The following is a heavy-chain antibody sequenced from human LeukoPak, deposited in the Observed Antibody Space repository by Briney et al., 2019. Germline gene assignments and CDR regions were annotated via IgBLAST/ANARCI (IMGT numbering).Heavy chain of an antibody. CDR1: GFTFSSYS. Sequence: PGGSLRLSCAASGFTFSSYSMNWVRQAPGKGLEWVSSISSSSSYIYYADSVKGRFTISRDNAKNSLYLQMNSLRAEDTAVYYCAKDRGPSSWYYFDYWGQGTLVTVSS. CDR2: ISSSSSYI. CDR3: AKDRGPSSWYYFDY. V-gene: IGHV3-21*01. J-gene: IGHJ4*02. D-gene: IGHD6-13*01.